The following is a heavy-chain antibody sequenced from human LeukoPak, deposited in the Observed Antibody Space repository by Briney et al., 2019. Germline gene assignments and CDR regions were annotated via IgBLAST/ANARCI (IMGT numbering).Heavy chain of an antibody. V-gene: IGHV1-18*01. CDR3: ARDRVGGDLTGVSLY. CDR1: GYPFDNFG. CDR2: ISAYNGNT. Sequence: ASVKVSFEASGYPFDNFGLTWVRQAPGQGLEWMGWISAYNGNTHYAQKFRGRLTLTTETSTSTAYLELRSLKSDDTAVYYCARDRVGGDLTGVSLYWGQGTLVTVSS. D-gene: IGHD4-17*01. J-gene: IGHJ4*01.